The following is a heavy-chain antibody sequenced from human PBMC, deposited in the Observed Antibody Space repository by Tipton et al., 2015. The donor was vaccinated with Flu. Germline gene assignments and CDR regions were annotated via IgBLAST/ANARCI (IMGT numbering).Heavy chain of an antibody. CDR2: ISAYNGNT. J-gene: IGHJ6*03. V-gene: IGHV1-18*04. CDR3: ARVVEYSSSSGRYYMDV. Sequence: QSGAEVKKPGASVKVSCKASGYTFTSYGISWVRQAPGQGLEWMGWISAYNGNTNYAQKLQGRVTMTTDTSTSTAYMELRSLRSDDTAVYYCARVVEYSSSSGRYYMDVWGKGTTVTVSS. CDR1: GYTFTSYG. D-gene: IGHD6-6*01.